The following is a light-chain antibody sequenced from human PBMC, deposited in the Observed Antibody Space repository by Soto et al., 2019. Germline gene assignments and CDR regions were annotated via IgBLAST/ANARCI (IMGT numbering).Light chain of an antibody. CDR3: QQYNIYPLT. CDR1: QDINSY. CDR2: AAS. Sequence: DVQITQCPSSLSASVGDRGTITCSASQDINSYLAWYQQKPGNAPKSLIYAASSLQTGVPSRFSGSDSGTDFTLTISNLQPEDSATYYCQQYNIYPLTFGGGTKVEIK. V-gene: IGKV1-16*01. J-gene: IGKJ4*01.